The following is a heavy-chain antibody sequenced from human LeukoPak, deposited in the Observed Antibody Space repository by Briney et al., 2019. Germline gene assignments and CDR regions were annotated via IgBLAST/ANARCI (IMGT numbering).Heavy chain of an antibody. CDR2: INHSGST. Sequence: SETLSLTCTVSGYSISSGYYWGWIRQPPGKGLEWIGEINHSGSTNYDPSLKSRVTISVDTSKNQFSLKLSSVTAADTAVYYCASNSFDYYGSGSYSVDYWGQGTLVTVSS. V-gene: IGHV4-38-2*02. D-gene: IGHD3-10*01. CDR1: GYSISSGYY. J-gene: IGHJ4*02. CDR3: ASNSFDYYGSGSYSVDY.